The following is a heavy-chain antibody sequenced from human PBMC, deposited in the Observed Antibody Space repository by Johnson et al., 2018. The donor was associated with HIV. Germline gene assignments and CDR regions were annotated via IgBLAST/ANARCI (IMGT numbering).Heavy chain of an antibody. J-gene: IGHJ3*02. D-gene: IGHD6-13*01. Sequence: VQLVESGGGLVQPGGSLRLSCGVSGFTFSDHWMQWVRQAPGKGLVWVSRINGDGSRTSYADSVTGRCPIARDNAKNTLFLEMKSLRAEDTAVYYCARDRRGHLSWSSDAFDIWGQGTMVTVSS. V-gene: IGHV3-74*01. CDR2: INGDGSRT. CDR3: ARDRRGHLSWSSDAFDI. CDR1: GFTFSDHW.